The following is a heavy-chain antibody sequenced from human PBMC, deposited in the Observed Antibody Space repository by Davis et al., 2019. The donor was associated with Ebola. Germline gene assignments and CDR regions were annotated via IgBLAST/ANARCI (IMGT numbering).Heavy chain of an antibody. D-gene: IGHD2-2*01. J-gene: IGHJ1*01. V-gene: IGHV3-33*05. CDR1: GFTFGTYG. CDR2: ISYEGRSQ. Sequence: GGSLRLSCAASGFTFGTYGMHWVRQAPGKGLEWVAVISYEGRSQYYADSVKGRFTISRDNAKNSLYLQMNSLRDEDTAVYYCARSLGDVVLVPAALVPDFWGQGNLVTVSS. CDR3: ARSLGDVVLVPAALVPDF.